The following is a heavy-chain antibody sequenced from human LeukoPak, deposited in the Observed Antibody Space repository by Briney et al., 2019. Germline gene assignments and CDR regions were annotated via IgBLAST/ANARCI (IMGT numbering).Heavy chain of an antibody. J-gene: IGHJ4*02. V-gene: IGHV3-53*01. CDR3: ATPTTYYDILTGYYEGYYFDY. Sequence: GGSLRLSCAASGFTFSDYEMNWVRQAPGKGLEWVSVIYSGGSTYYADSVKGRFTISRDNSKNTLYLQMNSLRAEDTAVYYCATPTTYYDILTGYYEGYYFDYWGQGTLVTVSS. D-gene: IGHD3-9*01. CDR2: IYSGGST. CDR1: GFTFSDYE.